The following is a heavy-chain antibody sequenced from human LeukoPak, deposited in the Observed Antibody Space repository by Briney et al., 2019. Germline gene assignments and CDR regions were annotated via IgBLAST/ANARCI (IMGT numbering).Heavy chain of an antibody. Sequence: SETLSLTCAVYGGSFSGYHWTWIRQSPGRGLEWIGDINPSGSTYYNPSLKSRLTISVDTSKNQFSPKLRSVTAADTAVYYCARGRHDITMIVVVMTSVSYYLDVWGKGTTVTVS. D-gene: IGHD3-22*01. CDR1: GGSFSGYH. J-gene: IGHJ6*03. CDR3: ARGRHDITMIVVVMTSVSYYLDV. V-gene: IGHV4-34*01. CDR2: INPSGST.